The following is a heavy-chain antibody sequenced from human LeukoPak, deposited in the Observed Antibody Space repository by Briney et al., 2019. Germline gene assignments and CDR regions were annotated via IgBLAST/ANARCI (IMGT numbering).Heavy chain of an antibody. Sequence: GGSLSLPCAVSGFTFSHAWMSWVRQAPGKGLEWVGRIKSKIDGGTTDYGAPVKGRFTISRDDSKNTLYLQMNSLKSEDTAVYYCTTIRGFCSGRSCLGYWGQGTLVTVSS. J-gene: IGHJ4*02. CDR1: GFTFSHAW. D-gene: IGHD2-15*01. V-gene: IGHV3-15*01. CDR2: IKSKIDGGTT. CDR3: TTIRGFCSGRSCLGY.